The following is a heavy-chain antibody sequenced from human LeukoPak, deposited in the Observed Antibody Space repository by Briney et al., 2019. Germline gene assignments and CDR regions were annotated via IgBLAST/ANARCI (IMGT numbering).Heavy chain of an antibody. D-gene: IGHD3-9*01. CDR2: ITGSSSII. Sequence: SGGSLRLSCAASGFTFSSYSINWVRRAPGKGLEWVSYITGSSSIIYYADSVKGRFTISRDNSKNTLYLQMNSLRAEDTAVYYCAKAGYFDWLVYYGMDVWGQGTTVTVSS. CDR3: AKAGYFDWLVYYGMDV. J-gene: IGHJ6*02. V-gene: IGHV3-48*01. CDR1: GFTFSSYS.